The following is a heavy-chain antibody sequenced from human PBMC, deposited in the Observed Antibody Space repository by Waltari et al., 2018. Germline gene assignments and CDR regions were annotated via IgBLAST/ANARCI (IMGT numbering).Heavy chain of an antibody. CDR1: GFTVSSNY. CDR3: ARDGHGLTGTGNFDY. Sequence: VQLVETGGGLIQPGGSLRLSCAASGFTVSSNYMSWVRQAPGKGLEWVSVIYSGGSTYYADSVKGRFTISRDNSKNTLYLQMNSLRAEDTAVYYCARDGHGLTGTGNFDYWGQGTLVTVSS. V-gene: IGHV3-53*02. J-gene: IGHJ4*02. D-gene: IGHD1-20*01. CDR2: IYSGGST.